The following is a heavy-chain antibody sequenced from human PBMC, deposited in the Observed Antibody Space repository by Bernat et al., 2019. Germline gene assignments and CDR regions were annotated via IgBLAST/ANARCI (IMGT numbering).Heavy chain of an antibody. Sequence: QVQVVESGGGVVLPGRSLRLSCAASGFIFSNYGMNWVRQGPGKGLEWVAVISYDGSGKYYADSVKGRFTISRDNSKNMLYLQMNSLRAEDTAVYYCAKEGRGWTPDSVAIWGQGTMVTVSS. CDR3: AKEGRGWTPDSVAI. CDR1: GFIFSNYG. CDR2: ISYDGSGK. D-gene: IGHD6-19*01. V-gene: IGHV3-30*18. J-gene: IGHJ3*02.